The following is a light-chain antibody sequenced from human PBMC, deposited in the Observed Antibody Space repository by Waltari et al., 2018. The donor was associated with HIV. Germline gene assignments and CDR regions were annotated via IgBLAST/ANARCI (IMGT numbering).Light chain of an antibody. CDR2: DVS. V-gene: IGLV2-14*03. J-gene: IGLJ1*01. CDR3: ASYTTSSTRV. Sequence: QSALTQPASVSGSPGQSITISCTGSSSDVGHSNSVSWYQQHPGKVPRLMIYDVSNRASGVSTRFSGSKSGDTASLTISGLQPEDEAEYYCASYTTSSTRVFGTGTEVTVV. CDR1: SSDVGHSNS.